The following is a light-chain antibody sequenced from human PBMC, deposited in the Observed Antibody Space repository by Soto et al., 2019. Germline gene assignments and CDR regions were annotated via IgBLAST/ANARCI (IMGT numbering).Light chain of an antibody. V-gene: IGKV3-20*01. CDR2: AAS. J-gene: IGKJ4*01. Sequence: EIVMTQSPATLSLSPGDRATLSCRASQSVSSSYLAWYQQKPRQAPRLLIYAASSRATGIPDRFSGSGSGTDFTLTISRLEPEDFAMYYCQQYGSSPLTFGGGTKVEIK. CDR3: QQYGSSPLT. CDR1: QSVSSSY.